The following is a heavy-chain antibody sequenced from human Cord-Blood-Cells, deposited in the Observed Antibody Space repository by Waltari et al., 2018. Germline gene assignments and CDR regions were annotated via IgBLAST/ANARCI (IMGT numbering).Heavy chain of an antibody. V-gene: IGHV1-69*01. Sequence: QVQLVQSGAEVKQPGSSVKVSCKASGRTFSSSAISWVRQAPGHGLEWMGGIIPIFGTANYAQKFQGRVTITADESTSTAYMELSSLRSEDTAVYYCARARIAAAGTGYFDYWGQGTLVTVSS. D-gene: IGHD6-13*01. CDR2: IIPIFGTA. CDR1: GRTFSSSA. CDR3: ARARIAAAGTGYFDY. J-gene: IGHJ4*02.